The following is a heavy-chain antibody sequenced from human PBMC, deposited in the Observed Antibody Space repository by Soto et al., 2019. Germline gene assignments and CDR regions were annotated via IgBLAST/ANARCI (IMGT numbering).Heavy chain of an antibody. D-gene: IGHD3-9*01. CDR2: ISAYNGNT. Sequence: QVQLVQSGAEVKKPGASVKVSCKASGYTFTSYGISWVRQAPGQGLEWMGWISAYNGNTNYAQKLQGRVTMTTDTSTSTAYMELRSLRSEDTAVYYCARDRPVPYYDILTGYTDAFDIWGQGTMVTVSS. CDR1: GYTFTSYG. J-gene: IGHJ3*02. CDR3: ARDRPVPYYDILTGYTDAFDI. V-gene: IGHV1-18*01.